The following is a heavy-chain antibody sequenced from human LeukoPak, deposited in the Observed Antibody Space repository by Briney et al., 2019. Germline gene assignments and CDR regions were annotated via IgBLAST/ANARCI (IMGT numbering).Heavy chain of an antibody. J-gene: IGHJ4*02. V-gene: IGHV4-34*01. CDR1: AGSFSGYY. CDR3: ARAPYSSSWYVNPY. D-gene: IGHD6-13*01. CDR2: INHSGST. Sequence: SETLSLTCAAYAGSFSGYYWRWIRQPPGKGLEWIGEINHSGSTNYNPSLKSRVTISVDTSKNPFSLQLSSVTAADTAVYYCARAPYSSSWYVNPYRGQGTLVTV.